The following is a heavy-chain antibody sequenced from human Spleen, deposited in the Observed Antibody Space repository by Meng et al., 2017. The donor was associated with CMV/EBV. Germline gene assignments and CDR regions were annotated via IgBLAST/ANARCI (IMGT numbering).Heavy chain of an antibody. D-gene: IGHD3-16*01. J-gene: IGHJ4*02. CDR2: IKRDGSET. V-gene: IGHV3-7*01. CDR3: ARETFS. CDR1: GFTFSSYW. Sequence: GESLKISCAASGFTFSSYWMSWVRQAPGKGLEWVANIKRDGSETCYVDSVKGRFTISRDNAKNSLYLQMNSLRAEDTAVYYCARETFSGGQGTLVTVSS.